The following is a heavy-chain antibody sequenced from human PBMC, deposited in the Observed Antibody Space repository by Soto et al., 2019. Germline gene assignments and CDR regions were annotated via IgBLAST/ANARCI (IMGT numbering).Heavy chain of an antibody. J-gene: IGHJ6*03. Sequence: SETLSLTCAVYGGSFSGYYWSWIRQPPGKGLEWIGEINHSGSTNYNPSLKSRVTISVDTSKNQFSLKLSSVTAADTAVYYCARGGFYEVSAMVRGVGPYYYYYMDVWGKGTTVTVSS. CDR2: INHSGST. V-gene: IGHV4-34*01. CDR1: GGSFSGYY. CDR3: ARGGFYEVSAMVRGVGPYYYYYMDV. D-gene: IGHD3-10*01.